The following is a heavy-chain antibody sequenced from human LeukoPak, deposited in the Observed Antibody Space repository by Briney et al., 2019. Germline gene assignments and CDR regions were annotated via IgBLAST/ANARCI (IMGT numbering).Heavy chain of an antibody. J-gene: IGHJ6*02. CDR3: ARDLYSGYDYVVHRGPYYYYYGMDV. Sequence: PGASVKVSCKASGYTFTGYYMHWVRQPPGQGLEWMGWINPNSGGTNYAQKLQGRVTMTRDTSISTAYMELSRLRSDDTAVYYCARDLYSGYDYVVHRGPYYYYYGMDVWGQGTTVTVSS. CDR2: INPNSGGT. CDR1: GYTFTGYY. V-gene: IGHV1-2*02. D-gene: IGHD5-12*01.